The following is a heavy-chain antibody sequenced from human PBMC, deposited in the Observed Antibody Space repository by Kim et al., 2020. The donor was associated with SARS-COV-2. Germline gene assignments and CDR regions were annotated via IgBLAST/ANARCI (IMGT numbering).Heavy chain of an antibody. CDR1: GFTFSSYA. CDR3: AKTAVRWVTTWYFDL. V-gene: IGHV3-23*01. J-gene: IGHJ2*01. Sequence: GGSLRLFCAASGFTFSSYAMSWVRQAPGKGLEWVSAISGSGGSTYYADSVKGRFTISRNNSKNTLYLQMNSLRAEDTAVYYCAKTAVRWVTTWYFDLWGRGTRVTVSS. D-gene: IGHD4-17*01. CDR2: ISGSGGST.